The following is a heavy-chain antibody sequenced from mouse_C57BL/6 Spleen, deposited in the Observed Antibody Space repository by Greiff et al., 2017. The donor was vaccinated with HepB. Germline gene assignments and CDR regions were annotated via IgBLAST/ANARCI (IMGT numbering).Heavy chain of an antibody. CDR3: ARWDYDAYFDV. D-gene: IGHD2-4*01. Sequence: VQLQESGPELVKPGASVKISCKASGYAFSSSWMNWVKQRPGKGLEWIGRIYPGDGDTNYNGKFKGKATLTADKSSSTAYMQLSSLTSEDSAVYFCARWDYDAYFDVWGTGTTVTVSS. J-gene: IGHJ1*03. CDR2: IYPGDGDT. V-gene: IGHV1-82*01. CDR1: GYAFSSSW.